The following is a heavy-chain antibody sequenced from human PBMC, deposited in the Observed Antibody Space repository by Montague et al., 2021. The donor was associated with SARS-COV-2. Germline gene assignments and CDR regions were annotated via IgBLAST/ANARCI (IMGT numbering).Heavy chain of an antibody. CDR3: ARGYSGSYYSYFDY. D-gene: IGHD1-26*01. J-gene: IGHJ4*02. CDR2: ISYDGSNK. Sequence: SLRLSCAASGFTFSSYAMHWVHQAPGKGLEWVAVISYDGSNKYYADSVKGRFTISRDNSKNTLYLQMNSLRAEDTAVYYCARGYSGSYYSYFDYWGQGTLVTVSS. V-gene: IGHV3-30*04. CDR1: GFTFSSYA.